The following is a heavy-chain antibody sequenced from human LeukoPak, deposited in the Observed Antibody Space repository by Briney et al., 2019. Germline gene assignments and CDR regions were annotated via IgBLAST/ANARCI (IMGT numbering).Heavy chain of an antibody. D-gene: IGHD3-10*01. CDR2: IYSGGST. CDR3: AKHLWRDLLWFGEGYYFGY. CDR1: GFTVSSNC. V-gene: IGHV3-53*01. J-gene: IGHJ4*02. Sequence: GGSLRLSCAASGFTVSSNCMSWVRQAPGKRLEWVSVIYSGGSTYYADSVKGRFTISRDNSKNTLYLQMNSLRVEDTAVYYCAKHLWRDLLWFGEGYYFGYWGQGTLVTVSS.